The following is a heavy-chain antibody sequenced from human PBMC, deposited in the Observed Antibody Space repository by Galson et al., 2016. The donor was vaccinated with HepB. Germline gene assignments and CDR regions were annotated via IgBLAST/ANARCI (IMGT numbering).Heavy chain of an antibody. J-gene: IGHJ3*02. V-gene: IGHV3-11*04. CDR2: ISSSSNTI. CDR1: GFTFNNYA. D-gene: IGHD5-12*01. Sequence: SLRLSCAASGFTFNNYAMSRIRQAPGKGLEWISYISSSSNTIHYADSVKGRFTVSRDYAKNSLYLQMNSLRAEDTAVYYCARDSSSGYVIDAFDIWGQGTMVTVSS. CDR3: ARDSSSGYVIDAFDI.